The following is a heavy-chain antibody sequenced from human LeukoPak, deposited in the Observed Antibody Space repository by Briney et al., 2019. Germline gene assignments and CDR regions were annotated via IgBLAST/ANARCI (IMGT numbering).Heavy chain of an antibody. CDR3: ARDRSGLMDY. V-gene: IGHV4-59*01. D-gene: IGHD2-8*02. CDR2: IYYSGST. CDR1: GGSISSYY. J-gene: IGHJ4*02. Sequence: SETLSLTCTVSGGSISSYYWSWIRQPPGKGLEWIGYIYYSGSTNYNPSPKSRVTISVDTSKNQFSLKLSSVTAADTAVYYCARDRSGLMDYWGQGTLVTVSS.